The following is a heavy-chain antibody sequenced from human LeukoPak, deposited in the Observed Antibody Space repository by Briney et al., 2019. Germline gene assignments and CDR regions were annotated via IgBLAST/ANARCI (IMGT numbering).Heavy chain of an antibody. CDR3: ASYNYYDSSGYYYEWVY. CDR2: IYPGDSDT. J-gene: IGHJ4*02. D-gene: IGHD3-22*01. V-gene: IGHV5-51*01. Sequence: GESLKISCKGSGYSFTSYWIGWVRQMPGKGLEWMGIIYPGDSDTRYSPSFQGQVTISADKFITTAYLQWSSLKASDTAMYYCASYNYYDSSGYYYEWVYWGQGTLVTVSS. CDR1: GYSFTSYW.